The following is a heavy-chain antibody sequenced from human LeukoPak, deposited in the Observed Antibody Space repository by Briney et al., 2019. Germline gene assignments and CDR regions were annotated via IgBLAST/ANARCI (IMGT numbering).Heavy chain of an antibody. CDR3: ARSPAAGTFDY. Sequence: GGSLRPSCAASGFTFSSYSMNWVRQAPGKGLEWVSSISSSSSYIYYADSVKGRFTISRDNAKNSLYLQMNSLRAEDTAVYYCARSPAAGTFDYWGQGTLVTVSS. CDR2: ISSSSSYI. J-gene: IGHJ4*02. D-gene: IGHD6-19*01. V-gene: IGHV3-21*01. CDR1: GFTFSSYS.